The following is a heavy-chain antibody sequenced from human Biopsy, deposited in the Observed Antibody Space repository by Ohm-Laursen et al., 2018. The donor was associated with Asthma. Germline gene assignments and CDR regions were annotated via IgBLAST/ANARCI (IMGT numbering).Heavy chain of an antibody. V-gene: IGHV3-53*01. CDR2: IYSGGTS. J-gene: IGHJ4*02. Sequence: SLRLSCAASGFAVSRDHMFWVRQAPGKGLEWVSVIYSGGTSHTADSVMGRFIISRDYSKNTLYLQMHSLRAEDTAAYYCARGDSSNWSHYYFDYWGQGTLVTVSS. CDR1: GFAVSRDH. CDR3: ARGDSSNWSHYYFDY. D-gene: IGHD3-22*01.